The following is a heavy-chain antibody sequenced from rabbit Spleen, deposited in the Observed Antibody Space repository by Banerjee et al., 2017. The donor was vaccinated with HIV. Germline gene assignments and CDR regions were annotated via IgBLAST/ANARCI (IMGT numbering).Heavy chain of an antibody. Sequence: QEQLVESGGGLVQPEGSLTLTCTTSGFSFSSSYYMCWVRQAPGKGLESIACIYGGSGDSTWYASWAKGRFTISKTSSTTVTLQLTTLTAADMATYFSARGSAAMTMVITGFYFNLWGPGTLVTVS. V-gene: IGHV1S45*01. D-gene: IGHD2-1*01. CDR1: GFSFSSSYY. J-gene: IGHJ4*01. CDR3: ARGSAAMTMVITGFYFNL. CDR2: IYGGSGDST.